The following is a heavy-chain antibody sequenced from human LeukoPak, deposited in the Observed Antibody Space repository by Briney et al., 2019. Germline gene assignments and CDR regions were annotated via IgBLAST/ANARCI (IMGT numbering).Heavy chain of an antibody. Sequence: GGPLRLSCTASGFIFGDYAMSWVRQAPGKGLEWVGFIRSKAYGGTTEYAASVKGRFTISRDDSKSIAYLQMNSLKTEDTAVYYCTRDASSSWPYDYWGQGTLVTVSS. CDR1: GFIFGDYA. J-gene: IGHJ4*02. V-gene: IGHV3-49*04. D-gene: IGHD6-13*01. CDR3: TRDASSSWPYDY. CDR2: IRSKAYGGTT.